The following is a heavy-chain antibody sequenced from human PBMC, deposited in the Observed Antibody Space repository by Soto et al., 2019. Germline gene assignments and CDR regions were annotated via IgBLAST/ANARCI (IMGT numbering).Heavy chain of an antibody. CDR1: GGSISSYY. V-gene: IGHV4-59*08. D-gene: IGHD3-16*02. Sequence: QVQLQESGPGLVKPSETLSLTCTVSGGSISSYYWSWIRQPPGKGLEWIGYIYYSGSTNYNPSLKSRVTTSVDTSKNQFSLKLSSVTAADTAVYYCARTDYDYVWGSYRFDPWGQGTLVTVSS. J-gene: IGHJ5*02. CDR2: IYYSGST. CDR3: ARTDYDYVWGSYRFDP.